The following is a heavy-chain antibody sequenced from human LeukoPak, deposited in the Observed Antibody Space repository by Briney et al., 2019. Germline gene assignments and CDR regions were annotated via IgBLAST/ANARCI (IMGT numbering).Heavy chain of an antibody. J-gene: IGHJ4*02. V-gene: IGHV4-38-2*01. Sequence: SETLSLTXAVSGYSISSGYYWGWIRQPPGKGLEWIGSIYHSGSTYYNPSLKSRVTISVDTSKNQFSLKLSSVTAADTAVYYCASLSVHFDYWGRGTLVTVSS. CDR1: GYSISSGYY. CDR3: ASLSVHFDY. CDR2: IYHSGST.